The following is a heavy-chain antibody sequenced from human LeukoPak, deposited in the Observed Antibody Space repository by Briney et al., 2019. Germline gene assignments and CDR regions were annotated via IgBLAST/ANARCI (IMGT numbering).Heavy chain of an antibody. Sequence: GGSLRLSCAASGFTFGDYTMNWVRQVPGKGLEWVSAISNSGTYIYADSVKGRFTVSRDNAKNSLFLQMNSLRVEDTAVYYCAREVVIVVEPAANTIDYWGQGTRVTVSS. J-gene: IGHJ4*02. CDR2: ISNSGTYI. V-gene: IGHV3-21*01. CDR1: GFTFGDYT. D-gene: IGHD2-2*01. CDR3: AREVVIVVEPAANTIDY.